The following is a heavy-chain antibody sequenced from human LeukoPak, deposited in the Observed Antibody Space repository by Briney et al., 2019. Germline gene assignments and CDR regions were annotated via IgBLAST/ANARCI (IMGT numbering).Heavy chain of an antibody. CDR2: IYSGGDI. J-gene: IGHJ2*01. V-gene: IGHV3-53*01. CDR3: ARAAGDRIGYHDL. D-gene: IGHD7-27*01. Sequence: GGSLRLSCAASGFTVSSSYMSWVRQALGKGLEWVSVIYSGGDIYYAGSVKGRFTISRDNSKNTLYLQMNSLRAEDTAVYYCARAAGDRIGYHDLWGRGTLVTVSS. CDR1: GFTVSSSY.